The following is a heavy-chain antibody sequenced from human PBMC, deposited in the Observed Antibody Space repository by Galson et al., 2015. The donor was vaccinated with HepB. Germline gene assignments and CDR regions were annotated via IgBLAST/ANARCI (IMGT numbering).Heavy chain of an antibody. V-gene: IGHV3-23*01. J-gene: IGHJ4*02. CDR1: GFIFSRYD. Sequence: LRLSCAVSGFIFSRYDMSWVRQAPGKGLEWVSGISGNGLNTYYADSVKGRFTISRDNSKNTVYLQMDSLRVEDTAIYFCAKRGGAGSYYSHFDQWGQGTLVPVSS. CDR2: ISGNGLNT. D-gene: IGHD3-10*01. CDR3: AKRGGAGSYYSHFDQ.